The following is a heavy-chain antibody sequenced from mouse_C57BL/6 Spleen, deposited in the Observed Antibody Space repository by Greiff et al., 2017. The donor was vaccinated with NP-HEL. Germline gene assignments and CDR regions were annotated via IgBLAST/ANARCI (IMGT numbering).Heavy chain of an antibody. CDR1: GYTFTSYW. Sequence: QVQLQQPGAELVKPGASVKMSCKASGYTFTSYWITWVKQRPGQGLEWIGDIYPGSGSTNYNEKFKSKATLTVDTSSSTAYMQLSSLTSEDSAVNYCARKGPTVVAPYDYAMEYWGQGTSVTVSS. CDR2: IYPGSGST. V-gene: IGHV1-55*01. CDR3: ARKGPTVVAPYDYAMEY. D-gene: IGHD1-1*01. J-gene: IGHJ4*01.